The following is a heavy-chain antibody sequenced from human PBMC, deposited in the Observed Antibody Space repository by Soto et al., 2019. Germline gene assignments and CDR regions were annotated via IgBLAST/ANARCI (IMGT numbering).Heavy chain of an antibody. CDR1: GGSISSSNW. CDR2: IYHSGST. J-gene: IGHJ6*02. D-gene: IGHD2-2*01. Sequence: QVQLQESGPGLVKPSGTLSLTCAVSGGSISSSNWWSWVRQPPGKGLEWIGEIYHSGSTNYNPSLKSRVTISLYMSKHHSTRTMSSVTAADTAVYYWARDRGDPLDIVLVPAAHDYDYGMDVWGQGTTVTVSS. V-gene: IGHV4-4*02. CDR3: ARDRGDPLDIVLVPAAHDYDYGMDV.